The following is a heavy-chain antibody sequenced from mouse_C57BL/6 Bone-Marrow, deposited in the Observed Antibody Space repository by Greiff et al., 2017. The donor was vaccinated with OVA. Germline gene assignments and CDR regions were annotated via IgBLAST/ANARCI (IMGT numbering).Heavy chain of an antibody. D-gene: IGHD1-1*01. CDR2: IDPSDSYT. J-gene: IGHJ4*01. CDR3: ARRINYYGSSYAMDY. Sequence: QVQLQQPGAELVRPGTSVKLSCKASGYTFTSYWMHWVKQRPGQGLEWIGVIDPSDSYTNYNQKFTGKATLTVDTSSSTAYMQLSSLTSEDSAVYYCARRINYYGSSYAMDYWGQGTSVTVSS. V-gene: IGHV1-59*01. CDR1: GYTFTSYW.